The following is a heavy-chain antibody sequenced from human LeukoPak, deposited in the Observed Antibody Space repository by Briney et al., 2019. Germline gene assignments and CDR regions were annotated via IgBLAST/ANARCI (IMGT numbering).Heavy chain of an antibody. CDR1: GGSISSSDYY. D-gene: IGHD3-3*01. Sequence: SETLSLTCTVSGGSISSSDYYWGWIRQSPGKGLEWIGSIYYSGNTYYNASLMGRVTISLDTSKNQFSLKLRSVTAADTAVYYCARAGDFWSGYPSRNYMDVWGKGTTVTVSS. CDR3: ARAGDFWSGYPSRNYMDV. J-gene: IGHJ6*03. CDR2: IYYSGNT. V-gene: IGHV4-39*07.